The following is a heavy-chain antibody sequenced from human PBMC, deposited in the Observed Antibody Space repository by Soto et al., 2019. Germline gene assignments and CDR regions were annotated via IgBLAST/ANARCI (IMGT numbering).Heavy chain of an antibody. CDR2: IYWDDDK. J-gene: IGHJ4*02. Sequence: SGPTLVNPTQTLTLTCTFSGFSLSPNGVGVGWIRQPPGKALEWLALIYWDDDKRYSPSLKNRLTITKDTSKNQVVLTLTNMDPMDTATYYCAHRQAIVFSFDYWGQATLVTVSS. CDR3: AHRQAIVFSFDY. D-gene: IGHD2-15*01. V-gene: IGHV2-5*02. CDR1: GFSLSPNGVG.